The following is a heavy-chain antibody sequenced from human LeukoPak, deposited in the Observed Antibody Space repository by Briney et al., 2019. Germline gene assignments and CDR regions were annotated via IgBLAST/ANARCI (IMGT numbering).Heavy chain of an antibody. CDR3: ARDYGSGSYLVVY. J-gene: IGHJ4*02. V-gene: IGHV4-34*01. Sequence: SETLSLTCAVYGGSFSGYYWSWIRQPPGKGLEWIGEINHSGSTNYNPSLKSRVTISVDTSKNQFSLKLSSVTAADTAVYYCARDYGSGSYLVVYWGQGTLVTVSS. CDR1: GGSFSGYY. CDR2: INHSGST. D-gene: IGHD3-10*01.